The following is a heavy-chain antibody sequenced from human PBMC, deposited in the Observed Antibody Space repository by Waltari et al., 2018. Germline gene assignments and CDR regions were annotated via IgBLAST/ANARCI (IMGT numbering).Heavy chain of an antibody. CDR1: FTSYD. D-gene: IGHD3-16*01. Sequence: FTSYDINWVRQATGQGLEWMGWMNPNSGNTGYAQKFQGRVTITRNTSISTAYMELSSLRSEDTAVYYCASWRFRAFGDWGQGTLVTVSS. CDR3: ASWRFRAFGD. V-gene: IGHV1-8*03. J-gene: IGHJ4*02. CDR2: MNPNSGNT.